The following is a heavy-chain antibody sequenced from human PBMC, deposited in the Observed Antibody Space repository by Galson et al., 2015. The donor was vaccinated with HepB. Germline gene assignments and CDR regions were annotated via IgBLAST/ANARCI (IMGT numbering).Heavy chain of an antibody. CDR3: ARDRGYSSSSSDDY. CDR1: GYTFTSYG. Sequence: SVKVSCKASGYTFTSYGISWVRQAPGQGLEWMGWISAYNGNTNYEQKLQGRVTMTTDTSTSTAYMELRSLRSDDTAVYYCARDRGYSSSSSDDYWGQGTLVTVSS. J-gene: IGHJ4*02. D-gene: IGHD6-6*01. V-gene: IGHV1-18*04. CDR2: ISAYNGNT.